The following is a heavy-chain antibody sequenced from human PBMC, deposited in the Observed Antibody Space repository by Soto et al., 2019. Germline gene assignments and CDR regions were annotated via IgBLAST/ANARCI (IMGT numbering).Heavy chain of an antibody. D-gene: IGHD3-22*01. CDR1: GGTFSSYA. CDR3: ARDYYDSSGYYDLDY. V-gene: IGHV1-69*13. J-gene: IGHJ4*02. CDR2: IIPIFGTA. Sequence: ASVKVSCKASGGTFSSYAISWVRQAPGQGLEWMGGIIPIFGTANSAQKFQGRVTITADESTSTAYMELSSLRSEDTAVYYCARDYYDSSGYYDLDYWGQGTLVTVSS.